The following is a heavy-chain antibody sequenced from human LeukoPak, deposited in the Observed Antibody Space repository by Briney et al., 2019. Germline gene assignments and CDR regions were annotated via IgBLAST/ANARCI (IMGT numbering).Heavy chain of an antibody. CDR1: GGSISSYY. Sequence: SETLSLTCTVSGGSISSYYRSWIRQPPGKGLEWIGYIYYSGSTNYNPSLKSRVTISVDTSKNQFSLKLSSVTAADTAAYYCARLGYYDSSGYNYWGQGTLVTVSS. CDR2: IYYSGST. CDR3: ARLGYYDSSGYNY. V-gene: IGHV4-59*08. D-gene: IGHD3-22*01. J-gene: IGHJ4*02.